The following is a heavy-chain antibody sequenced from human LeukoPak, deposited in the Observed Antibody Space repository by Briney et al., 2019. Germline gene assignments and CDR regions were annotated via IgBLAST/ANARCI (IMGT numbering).Heavy chain of an antibody. V-gene: IGHV3-23*01. CDR2: ISGRCLST. CDR3: AKDWGSTDLYYFDS. Sequence: GGSLRLSCATSGFTFSSYAMSWVRQAPGKGLEWVSAISGRCLSTYYADSVKGRFTISRDNSKTTIYLQMNGLRAEDTAVYYCAKDWGSTDLYYFDSWGQGTLVTVSS. CDR1: GFTFSSYA. J-gene: IGHJ4*02. D-gene: IGHD3-16*01.